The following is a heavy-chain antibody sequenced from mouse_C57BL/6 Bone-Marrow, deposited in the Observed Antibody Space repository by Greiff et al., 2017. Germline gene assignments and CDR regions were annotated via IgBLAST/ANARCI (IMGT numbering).Heavy chain of an antibody. CDR1: GYTFTSYW. CDR2: IDPSDSYT. V-gene: IGHV1-69*01. D-gene: IGHD1-1*01. CDR3: ARRGSTVVDLYFDV. Sequence: QLQQPGAELVMPGASVKLSCKASGYTFTSYWMHWVKQRPGQGLEWIGEIDPSDSYTNYNQKFKGKSTLTVDKSSSTAYMQLSSLTSEDSAVYYCARRGSTVVDLYFDVWGTGTTVTVSS. J-gene: IGHJ1*03.